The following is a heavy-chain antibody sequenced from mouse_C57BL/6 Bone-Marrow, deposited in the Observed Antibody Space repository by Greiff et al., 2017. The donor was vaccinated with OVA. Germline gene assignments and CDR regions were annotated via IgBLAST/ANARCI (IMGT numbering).Heavy chain of an antibody. Sequence: QVQLQQSGAELVRPGASVTLSCKASGYTFTDYEMHWVKQTPVHGLEWIGAIDPETGGTAYNQKFKGKAILTADKSSSTAYMELRSLTSEDSAVYYCTRRGDSSGYARSYFDYWGRGTTLTVSS. CDR1: GYTFTDYE. CDR3: TRRGDSSGYARSYFDY. D-gene: IGHD3-2*02. CDR2: IDPETGGT. V-gene: IGHV1-15*01. J-gene: IGHJ2*01.